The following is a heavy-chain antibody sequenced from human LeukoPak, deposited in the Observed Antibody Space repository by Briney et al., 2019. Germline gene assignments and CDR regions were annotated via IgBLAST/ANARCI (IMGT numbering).Heavy chain of an antibody. CDR3: ARVGIVVVPAAPRYYYYYMDV. J-gene: IGHJ6*03. Sequence: SETLSLTCTVSGGSISSYYWSWIRQPPGKGLEWIGYIYYSGSTNYNPSLKSRVTVSVDTSKNQFSLKLNSVTAADTAVYYCARVGIVVVPAAPRYYYYYMDVWGKGTTDTVSS. CDR2: IYYSGST. CDR1: GGSISSYY. V-gene: IGHV4-59*01. D-gene: IGHD2-2*01.